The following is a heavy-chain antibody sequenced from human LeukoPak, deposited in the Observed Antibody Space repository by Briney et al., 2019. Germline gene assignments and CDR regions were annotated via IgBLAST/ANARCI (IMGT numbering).Heavy chain of an antibody. V-gene: IGHV1-69*13. D-gene: IGHD4-17*01. CDR2: IIPIFGTA. CDR1: GDTFSSYA. Sequence: ASVKVSCKASGDTFSSYAISWVRQAPGQGLEWMGGIIPIFGTANYAQKFQGRVTITADESTSTAYMELSSLRSEDTAVYYCAGNSRTTGSFDYWGQGTLVTVSS. J-gene: IGHJ4*02. CDR3: AGNSRTTGSFDY.